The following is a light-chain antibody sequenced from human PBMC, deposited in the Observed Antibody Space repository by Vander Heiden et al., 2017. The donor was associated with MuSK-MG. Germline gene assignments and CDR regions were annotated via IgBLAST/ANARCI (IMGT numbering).Light chain of an antibody. V-gene: IGLV2-14*03. J-gene: IGLJ3*02. Sequence: QSALTRPASVSGSPGQSTTISCPGTSSDVGGYNYVTWSQQHPGKADKLMIYDVSKRPAGVSNRFSGSKAGNTASLTISERQAEDEAEYYCSSYTSSSTRVFGGGTKLTVL. CDR3: SSYTSSSTRV. CDR1: SSDVGGYNY. CDR2: DVS.